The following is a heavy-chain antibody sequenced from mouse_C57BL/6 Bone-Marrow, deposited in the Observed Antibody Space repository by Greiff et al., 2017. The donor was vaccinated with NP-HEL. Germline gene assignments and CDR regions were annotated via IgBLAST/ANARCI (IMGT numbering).Heavy chain of an antibody. CDR1: GYSFTDHT. CDR3: ETYGNYPWFAY. Sequence: QVQLQQSDAELVEPAPSVSISCTVSGYSFTDHTIHWMQQRPEQGLEWLGYIYPGDGSTKYYEQFSGQATLTADNSSSTVYLQLSSLTSEDAAVYCCETYGNYPWFAYWGQGTLVTVSA. J-gene: IGHJ3*01. CDR2: IYPGDGST. V-gene: IGHV1-78*01. D-gene: IGHD2-1*01.